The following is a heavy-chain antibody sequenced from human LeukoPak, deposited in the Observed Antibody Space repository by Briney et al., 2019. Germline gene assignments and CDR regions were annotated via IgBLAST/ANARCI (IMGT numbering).Heavy chain of an antibody. CDR2: INPNSGGT. CDR3: ARDHYYDSSGSATY. CDR1: GYTFTGYY. Sequence: ASVKVSCKASGYTFTGYYMHWVRQAPGQGLEWMGWINPNSGGTNYAQKFQGRVTMTRDTSISTAYMELSRLRSDDTAVYYCARDHYYDSSGSATYWGRGTLVTVSS. V-gene: IGHV1-2*02. D-gene: IGHD3-22*01. J-gene: IGHJ4*02.